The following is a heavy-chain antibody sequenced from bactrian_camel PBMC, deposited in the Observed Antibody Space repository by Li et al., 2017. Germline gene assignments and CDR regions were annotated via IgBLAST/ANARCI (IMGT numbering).Heavy chain of an antibody. D-gene: IGHD5*01. CDR3: TTLLRVDPNF. J-gene: IGHJ4*01. CDR1: GFTFRNYD. CDR2: INGNGATT. Sequence: VQLVESGGGLVQPGGSLRLSCAASGFTFRNYDMSWVRQVPGKGLEWVSIINGNGATTYYADSVKGRFTISRDNAKNTVNLQMNVLKSEDTALYYCTTLLRVDPNFWGRGTQVTVS. V-gene: IGHV3S40*01.